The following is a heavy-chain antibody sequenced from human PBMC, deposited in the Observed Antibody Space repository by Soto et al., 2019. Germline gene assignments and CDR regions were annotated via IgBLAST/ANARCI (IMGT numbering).Heavy chain of an antibody. J-gene: IGHJ4*02. D-gene: IGHD6-19*01. CDR3: ASRSSGWFFDY. CDR1: GGSISSYY. V-gene: IGHV4-59*08. CDR2: IYYSGST. Sequence: SETLSLTCTVSGGSISSYYWSWIRQPPGKGLEWIGYIYYSGSTNYNPSLKSRVTISVDTSKNQFSLKLSSVTAADTAVYYCASRSSGWFFDYWGQGTLVTVSS.